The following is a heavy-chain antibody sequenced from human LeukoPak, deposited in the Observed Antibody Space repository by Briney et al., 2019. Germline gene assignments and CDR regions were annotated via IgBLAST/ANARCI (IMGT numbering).Heavy chain of an antibody. CDR2: INHSGSA. D-gene: IGHD3-16*01. CDR3: ASPGPESYHYVWGSLEN. CDR1: GGSFIDYY. J-gene: IGHJ4*02. V-gene: IGHV4-34*01. Sequence: PSETLSLTCAVYGGSFIDYYLTWIRQTPGKGLEWIGEINHSGSAKYNPSLKSRAIISIDTSKNQFSLNLSSVTAADTAVYYCASPGPESYHYVWGSLENWGQGTLVIVSS.